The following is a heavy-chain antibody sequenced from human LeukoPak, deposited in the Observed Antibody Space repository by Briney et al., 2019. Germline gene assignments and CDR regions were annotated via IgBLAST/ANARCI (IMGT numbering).Heavy chain of an antibody. CDR1: GGTFSSYA. CDR3: ARDTGITMVRGVTFSYYYYMDV. D-gene: IGHD3-10*01. J-gene: IGHJ6*03. CDR2: IIPIFGTA. V-gene: IGHV1-69*13. Sequence: SVKVSCKASGGTFSSYAISWVRQAPGQGLEWMGGIIPIFGTANYAQKFQGRVTITADESTSTAYMELSSLRSEDTAVYYCARDTGITMVRGVTFSYYYYMDVWGKGTTVTISS.